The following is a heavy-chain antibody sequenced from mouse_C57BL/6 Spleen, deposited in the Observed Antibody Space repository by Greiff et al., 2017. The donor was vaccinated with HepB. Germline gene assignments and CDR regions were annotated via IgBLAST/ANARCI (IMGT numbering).Heavy chain of an antibody. CDR2: IHPNSGST. CDR3: ARDSSGFDY. Sequence: VQLQQSGAELMKPGASVKLSCKATGYTFTGYWIEWVKQRPGQGLEWIGMIHPNSGSTNYNEKFKSKATLTVDKSSSTAYMQLSSLTSEDSAVYYCARDSSGFDYWGQGTTLTVSS. D-gene: IGHD3-2*02. CDR1: GYTFTGYW. J-gene: IGHJ2*01. V-gene: IGHV1-64*01.